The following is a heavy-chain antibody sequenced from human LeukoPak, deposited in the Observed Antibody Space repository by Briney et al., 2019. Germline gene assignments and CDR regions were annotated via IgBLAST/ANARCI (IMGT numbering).Heavy chain of an antibody. CDR2: VYYSGST. CDR3: ARGNVNYDYVWGSYRYTEFDY. D-gene: IGHD3-16*02. J-gene: IGHJ4*02. V-gene: IGHV4-39*07. CDR1: GGSISSTSYY. Sequence: PSETLSLTCTVSGGSISSTSYYWGWIRQPPGKGLEWIGSVYYSGSTYYNPSLKSRVTISVDTSKNQFSLKLSSVTAADTAVYYCARGNVNYDYVWGSYRYTEFDYWGQGTLVTVSS.